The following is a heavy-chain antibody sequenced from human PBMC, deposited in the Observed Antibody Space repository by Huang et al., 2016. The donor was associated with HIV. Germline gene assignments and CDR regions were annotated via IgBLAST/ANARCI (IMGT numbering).Heavy chain of an antibody. J-gene: IGHJ5*02. CDR1: GESLGTYY. CDR3: ARRFRVAATRKWFDP. Sequence: VYGESLGTYYWAWIRRPPGKGLQWIGEVNDGGDINYNPSLESRVTSSVDTSRNQVSLTLTSMTAADTATYYCARRFRVAATRKWFDPWGQGTLVIVSS. V-gene: IGHV4-34*01. D-gene: IGHD3-10*01. CDR2: VNDGGDI.